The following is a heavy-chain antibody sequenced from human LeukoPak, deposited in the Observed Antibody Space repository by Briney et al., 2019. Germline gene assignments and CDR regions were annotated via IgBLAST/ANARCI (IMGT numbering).Heavy chain of an antibody. CDR3: ARDRGIATSATGWFDP. D-gene: IGHD6-13*01. CDR1: GGSISGYY. V-gene: IGHV4-59*01. J-gene: IGHJ5*02. CDR2: IHYRGST. Sequence: SETLSLTCTVSGGSISGYYWNWIRQPPGKGLEWIGYIHYRGSTNYHPSLKNRVTMSVDTSKNQFSLKLNSVTAADTAVYYCARDRGIATSATGWFDPWGQGTLVTVSS.